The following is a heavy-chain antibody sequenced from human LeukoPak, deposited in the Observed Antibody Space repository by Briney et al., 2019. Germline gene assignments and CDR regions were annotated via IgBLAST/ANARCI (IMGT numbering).Heavy chain of an antibody. V-gene: IGHV3-33*01. D-gene: IGHD6-19*01. J-gene: IGHJ4*02. Sequence: PGRSLRLSCAASGFTFNRYGMHRVRQAPGKGLEWVTVIWYDGGNKYYADSVKGRFTISRDNSKNTLYLQMNSLRAEDTAVYYCARDPSAVASYFDYWGQGTLVTVSS. CDR2: IWYDGGNK. CDR3: ARDPSAVASYFDY. CDR1: GFTFNRYG.